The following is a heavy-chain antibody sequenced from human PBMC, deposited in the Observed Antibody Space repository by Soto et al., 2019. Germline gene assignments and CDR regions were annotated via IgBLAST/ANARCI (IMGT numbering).Heavy chain of an antibody. V-gene: IGHV4-34*01. CDR3: AIASPGYSSSWHRILYYYYGMDV. Sequence: LSLTCSLYSGSLSGYYWSWIRQPPGKGLEWIGEISPSGTTNYNPSLKSRVTISVDTSKNQFSLKLSSVTAADTAVYYCAIASPGYSSSWHRILYYYYGMDVWGQGTTVTVSS. J-gene: IGHJ6*02. D-gene: IGHD6-13*01. CDR2: ISPSGTT. CDR1: SGSLSGYY.